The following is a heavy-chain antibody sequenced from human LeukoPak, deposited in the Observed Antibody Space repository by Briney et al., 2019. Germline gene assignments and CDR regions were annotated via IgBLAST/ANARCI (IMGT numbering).Heavy chain of an antibody. V-gene: IGHV1-18*01. CDR3: ARAKDSYGYSGFDY. CDR2: ISAYNGNT. J-gene: IGHJ4*01. D-gene: IGHD5-18*01. Sequence: GASVKVSCVDSGYTFTSYGISWVRQAPGQGLEWMGWISAYNGNTNYAQKRQCRVTMTTDTSTSTAYMELRSMGSDDTAVYDCARAKDSYGYSGFDYWGQGTLVTVSS. CDR1: GYTFTSYG.